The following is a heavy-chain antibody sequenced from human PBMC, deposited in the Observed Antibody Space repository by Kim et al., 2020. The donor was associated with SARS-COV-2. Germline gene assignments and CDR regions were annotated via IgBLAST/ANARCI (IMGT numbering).Heavy chain of an antibody. D-gene: IGHD5-18*01. Sequence: SETLSLTCAVYGGSFSGYYWSWIRQPPGKGLEWIGEINHSGSTNYNPSLKSRVTISVDTSKNQFSLKLSSVTAADTAVYYCARARGWIQLWLPGSWFDPWGQGTLVTVSS. CDR3: ARARGWIQLWLPGSWFDP. V-gene: IGHV4-34*01. CDR1: GGSFSGYY. J-gene: IGHJ5*02. CDR2: INHSGST.